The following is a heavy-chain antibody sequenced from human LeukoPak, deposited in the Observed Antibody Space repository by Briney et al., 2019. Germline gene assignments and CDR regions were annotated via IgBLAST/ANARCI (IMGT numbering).Heavy chain of an antibody. CDR2: INHSGST. V-gene: IGHV4-34*01. J-gene: IGHJ4*02. CDR1: GGSFSGYY. D-gene: IGHD2-2*01. Sequence: SETLSLTCAVYGGSFSGYYWSWIRQPPGKGLWWIGEINHSGSTNYNPSLKSRVTISVDTSKNQFSLKLSSVTAADTAVYYCARRGGYCSSTSCYALDYWGQGTLVTVSS. CDR3: ARRGGYCSSTSCYALDY.